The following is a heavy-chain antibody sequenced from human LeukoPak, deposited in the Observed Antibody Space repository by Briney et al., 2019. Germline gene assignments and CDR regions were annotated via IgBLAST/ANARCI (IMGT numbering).Heavy chain of an antibody. CDR2: ITRSNYI. V-gene: IGHV3-21*06. J-gene: IGHJ4*02. D-gene: IGHD3-22*01. CDR3: ASFPDSSGYLDY. Sequence: GGSLRLSCAASGFTFSSYSMNWVRQAPGKGLEWVSSITRSNYIYYADSVKGRFTISRDNAKNSLYLQMNSLRAEDTAVYYCASFPDSSGYLDYWGQGTLVTVSS. CDR1: GFTFSSYS.